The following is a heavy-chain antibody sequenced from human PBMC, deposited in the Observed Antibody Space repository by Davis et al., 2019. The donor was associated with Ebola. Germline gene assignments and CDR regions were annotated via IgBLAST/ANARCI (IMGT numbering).Heavy chain of an antibody. V-gene: IGHV1-3*01. CDR2: INAGNGNT. CDR1: GYTFTSYA. D-gene: IGHD6-13*01. CDR3: ARSRSSWYGGDAFDI. J-gene: IGHJ3*02. Sequence: AASVKVSCMASGYTFTSYAMHWVRQAPGHRLEWMGWINAGNGNTKYSQKFQGRVTITRDTSASTAYMELSSLRSEDTAVYYCARSRSSWYGGDAFDIWGQGTMVTVSS.